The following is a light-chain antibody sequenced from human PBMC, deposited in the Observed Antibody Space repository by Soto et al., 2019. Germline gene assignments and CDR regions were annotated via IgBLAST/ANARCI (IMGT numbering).Light chain of an antibody. J-gene: IGKJ2*01. Sequence: EIVLTQSPGTLSLSPGERATLSCRASQSVTSSYLAWYQQKPGQAPGLLIYGASSRATGIPDRFSGSGSGTDFTLTISRLEPEDFAVYYCQEYGSSSLTFGQGTKLEIK. V-gene: IGKV3-20*01. CDR2: GAS. CDR1: QSVTSSY. CDR3: QEYGSSSLT.